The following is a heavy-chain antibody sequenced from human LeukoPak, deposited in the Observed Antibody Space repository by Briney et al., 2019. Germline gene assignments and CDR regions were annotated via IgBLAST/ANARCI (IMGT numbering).Heavy chain of an antibody. CDR1: GFIVNTNY. Sequence: GGSLRLSCAASGFIVNTNYMSWLRQAPGKGLEWVSVIYIGGNTFYADSVKGRFSISRDNSKNTLYLQMNTLRAEDTAVYYCATSPNYGYGSALLDLWGQGTLVIVSS. D-gene: IGHD2-15*01. CDR3: ATSPNYGYGSALLDL. J-gene: IGHJ5*02. CDR2: IYIGGNT. V-gene: IGHV3-66*01.